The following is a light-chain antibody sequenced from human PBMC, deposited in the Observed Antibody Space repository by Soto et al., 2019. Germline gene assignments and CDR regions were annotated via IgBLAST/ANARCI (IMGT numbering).Light chain of an antibody. Sequence: QSVLTQPPSASGTPGQRVTISCSGSSSNIGSNYVYWYQQLPGTAPKLLIYRNYQRPSGVPDRFSGSKSGTSASLAIVGLRSEDEADYYCAAWDDSLSGRVFGGGTKLTVL. V-gene: IGLV1-47*01. CDR3: AAWDDSLSGRV. J-gene: IGLJ2*01. CDR2: RNY. CDR1: SSNIGSNY.